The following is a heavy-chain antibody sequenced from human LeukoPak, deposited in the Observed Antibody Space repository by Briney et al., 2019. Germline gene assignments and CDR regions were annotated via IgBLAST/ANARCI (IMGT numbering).Heavy chain of an antibody. CDR1: GGSITDYC. J-gene: IGHJ3*02. CDR2: IYYSGST. D-gene: IGHD3-3*01. Sequence: PSETLSLTCTVSGGSITDYCWSWIRQAPGKGLDWIGSIYYSGSTNYNPSLRSRVTLSVDTSKNQFSLRLTSVTAADTAVYFCASFPSFGGAFDIWGQGTMVTVSS. V-gene: IGHV4-59*01. CDR3: ASFPSFGGAFDI.